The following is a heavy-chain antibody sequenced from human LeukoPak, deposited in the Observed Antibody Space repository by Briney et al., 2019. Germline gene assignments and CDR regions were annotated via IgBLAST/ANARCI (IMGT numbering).Heavy chain of an antibody. J-gene: IGHJ4*02. V-gene: IGHV3-23*01. CDR2: ISGSGEST. Sequence: PGGSLRLSCAASGFTFTSFAMSWVRQAPGKGLEWVSAISGSGESTFYAASVKGRFTISRDNSKSTLYLQMNSLRAEDTALYYCAKANPYYNLLTGYYGAPDYWGQGTLVTVSS. CDR1: GFTFTSFA. D-gene: IGHD3-9*01. CDR3: AKANPYYNLLTGYYGAPDY.